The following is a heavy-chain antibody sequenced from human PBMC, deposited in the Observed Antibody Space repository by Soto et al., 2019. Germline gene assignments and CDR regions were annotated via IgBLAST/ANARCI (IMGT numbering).Heavy chain of an antibody. Sequence: APGKGSCKASGYTFKNYGIIWGRQAPGQGLEWVAWISVFNGKTDYAQNIQARVTMPTDPSTSTAYMELRSLRSDDTAVYYCARADPGYSGGWYFYWGQGTKVTVSS. V-gene: IGHV1-18*01. CDR3: ARADPGYSGGWYFY. J-gene: IGHJ4*02. CDR1: GYTFKNYG. D-gene: IGHD6-19*01. CDR2: ISVFNGKT.